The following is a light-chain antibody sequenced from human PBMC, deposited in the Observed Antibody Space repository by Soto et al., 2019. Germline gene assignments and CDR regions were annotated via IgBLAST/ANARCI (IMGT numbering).Light chain of an antibody. V-gene: IGKV3-15*01. CDR2: GAS. CDR1: QSIRSG. J-gene: IGKJ5*01. CDR3: HLYDNWPPIM. Sequence: EIVMTQSPATLSASPGETVTLTCRASQSIRSGLAWYQQKPGQAPKLVIYGASTRATGIPARFSGSGSGTEFTLTISSLQPADFAVYYCHLYDNWPPIMFGPGTRLEIK.